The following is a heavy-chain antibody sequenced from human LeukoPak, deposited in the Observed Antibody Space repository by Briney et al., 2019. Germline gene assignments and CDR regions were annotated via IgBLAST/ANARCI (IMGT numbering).Heavy chain of an antibody. D-gene: IGHD3-10*01. CDR3: AKRGRKVRDPLDY. Sequence: SETLSLACTVAGGSISSYYWSWIRQPPGKGLEWIGYIYYSGSTNYNPSLKSRVTISVDTSKNQFSLKLSSVTAADTTVYYCAKRGRKVRDPLDYWGQGTLVTVSS. V-gene: IGHV4-59*01. CDR2: IYYSGST. CDR1: GGSISSYY. J-gene: IGHJ4*02.